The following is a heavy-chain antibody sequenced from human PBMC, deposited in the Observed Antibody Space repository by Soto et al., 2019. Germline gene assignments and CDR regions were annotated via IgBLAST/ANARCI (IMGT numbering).Heavy chain of an antibody. CDR1: GGTFSSYA. D-gene: IGHD2-15*01. V-gene: IGHV1-69*17. J-gene: IGHJ4*02. CDR2: IIPISGIA. CDR3: DSDVYGGNYYTNFDY. Sequence: QVQLVQSGAEVKKPGSSVKVSCKASGGTFSSYAISWVRPAPGHGLELMGGIIPISGIANYAQKCQGRVTITADKSTSTGYMELSSLRSENTAVYYDDSDVYGGNYYTNFDYWGEGTLVLVTS.